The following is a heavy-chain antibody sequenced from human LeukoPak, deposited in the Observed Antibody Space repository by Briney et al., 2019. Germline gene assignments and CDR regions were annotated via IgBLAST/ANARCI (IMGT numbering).Heavy chain of an antibody. CDR3: ARDGDGRNFDY. CDR1: GFTCSGFW. Sequence: GGSLRLSCAASGFTCSGFWMHWVRQAPGKGLVWVSCISFDGSDATYADSVKGRFTISRDNAKNSLYLQMNSLRAEDTAVYYCARDGDGRNFDYWGQGTLVTVSS. V-gene: IGHV3-74*01. J-gene: IGHJ4*02. D-gene: IGHD7-27*01. CDR2: ISFDGSDA.